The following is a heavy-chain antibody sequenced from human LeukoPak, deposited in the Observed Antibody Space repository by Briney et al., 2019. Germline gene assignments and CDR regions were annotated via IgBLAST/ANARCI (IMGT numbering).Heavy chain of an antibody. D-gene: IGHD3-3*01. CDR2: IYYSGST. Sequence: SETLSLTCTVSGGSISSYYWSWIRQPPGKGLEWIGYIYYSGSTNYNPSLKSRVTISVDTSKNQFSLKLSSVTDADTAVYYCARDLGFWSGYYTYNWFDPWGQGTLVTVSS. J-gene: IGHJ5*02. CDR1: GGSISSYY. V-gene: IGHV4-59*01. CDR3: ARDLGFWSGYYTYNWFDP.